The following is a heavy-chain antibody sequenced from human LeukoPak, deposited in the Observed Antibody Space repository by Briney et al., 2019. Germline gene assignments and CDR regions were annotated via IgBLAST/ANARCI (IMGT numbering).Heavy chain of an antibody. CDR1: GGSISSSSYY. V-gene: IGHV4-39*07. CDR3: ARVDYYDSSGYNPLFQH. CDR2: IYSSGST. Sequence: SETLSLTCTVSGGSISSSSYYWGWIRQPPGKGLEWIGSIYSSGSTYYNPSLKSRVTISVDTSKNQFSLKLSSVTAADTAVYYCARVDYYDSSGYNPLFQHWGQGTLVTVSS. D-gene: IGHD3-22*01. J-gene: IGHJ1*01.